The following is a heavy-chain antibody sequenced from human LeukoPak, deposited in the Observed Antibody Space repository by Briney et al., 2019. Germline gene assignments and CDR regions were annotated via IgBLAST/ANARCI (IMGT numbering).Heavy chain of an antibody. J-gene: IGHJ5*02. Sequence: SVKVSCKASGGTFSSYAISWVRQAPGQGLEWMGGIIPIFGTANYAQKFQGRVTITADKSTSTAYMELSSLRSEDTAVYYCARVLYGYCSSTSCYDNWFDPWGQGTLVTISS. CDR1: GGTFSSYA. CDR3: ARVLYGYCSSTSCYDNWFDP. CDR2: IIPIFGTA. D-gene: IGHD2-2*01. V-gene: IGHV1-69*06.